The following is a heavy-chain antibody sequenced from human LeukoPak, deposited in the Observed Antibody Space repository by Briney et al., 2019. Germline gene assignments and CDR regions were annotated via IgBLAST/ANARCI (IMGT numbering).Heavy chain of an antibody. J-gene: IGHJ4*02. CDR3: ARKQQLSDY. D-gene: IGHD6-13*01. Sequence: ASVRVSCKASGYTFTKYYIHWVRQAPGQGLEWMGLINPGGDNTNYAQNFQGRVTMTTDTSTSTAYMELRSLRSDDTAVYYCARKQQLSDYWGQGTLVTVSS. CDR2: INPGGDNT. CDR1: GYTFTKYY. V-gene: IGHV1-46*01.